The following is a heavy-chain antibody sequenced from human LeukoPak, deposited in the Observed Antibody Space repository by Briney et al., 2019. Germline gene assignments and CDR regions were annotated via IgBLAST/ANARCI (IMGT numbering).Heavy chain of an antibody. D-gene: IGHD4-23*01. CDR3: ARGGKATVVTM. Sequence: SETLSLTCTVSGGSINSYYWSWIRQPVGKGLEWIGRIYSSGSTNYNPSLKSRVSMSVDTSKNQFSLKLTSVTAADTAVYFCARGGKATVVTMWGQGILVTVSP. V-gene: IGHV4-4*07. CDR1: GGSINSYY. CDR2: IYSSGST. J-gene: IGHJ4*02.